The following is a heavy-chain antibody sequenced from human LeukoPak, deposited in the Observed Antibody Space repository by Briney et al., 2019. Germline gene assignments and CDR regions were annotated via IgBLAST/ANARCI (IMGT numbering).Heavy chain of an antibody. V-gene: IGHV4-4*07. CDR1: GGSISNYY. D-gene: IGHD4-17*01. Sequence: PSETLSLTCTVSGGSISNYYWSWVRQPAGKGLKWIGHIYTSGSTNYNPSLKSRVTMSVDTTKKHFSLKLSSVTAADTAVYYCAREGDYGDSFIRYNWFDPWGQGTLVSVSS. CDR2: IYTSGST. CDR3: AREGDYGDSFIRYNWFDP. J-gene: IGHJ5*02.